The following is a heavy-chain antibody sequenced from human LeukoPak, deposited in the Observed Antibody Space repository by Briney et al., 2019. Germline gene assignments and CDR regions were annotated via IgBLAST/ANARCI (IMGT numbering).Heavy chain of an antibody. Sequence: GGSLRLSCAASGFTFSSYAMSWVRQAPGKGLEWVSSISSAGNYIYYADSVKGRFTISRDNAKNSLYLQVNSLRAEDTAVYYCARWVNSGSYKLYYGVDVWGQGTTVTVSS. D-gene: IGHD1-26*01. CDR1: GFTFSSYA. J-gene: IGHJ6*02. CDR3: ARWVNSGSYKLYYGVDV. V-gene: IGHV3-21*01. CDR2: ISSAGNYI.